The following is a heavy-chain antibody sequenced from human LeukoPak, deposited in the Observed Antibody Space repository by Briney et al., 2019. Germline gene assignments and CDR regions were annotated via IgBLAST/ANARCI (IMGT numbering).Heavy chain of an antibody. J-gene: IGHJ3*02. CDR2: IYYSGST. Sequence: SETLSLTCTVSGGSISSGGYYWSWIRQHPGKGLEWIGYIYYSGSTYYNPSLKSRVTISVDTSENQFSLKLSSVTAADTAVYYCARDLANWGSPDASDIWGQGTMVTVSS. CDR1: GGSISSGGYY. V-gene: IGHV4-31*03. D-gene: IGHD7-27*01. CDR3: ARDLANWGSPDASDI.